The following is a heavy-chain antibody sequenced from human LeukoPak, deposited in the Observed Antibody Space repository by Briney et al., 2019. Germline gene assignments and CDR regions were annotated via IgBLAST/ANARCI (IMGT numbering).Heavy chain of an antibody. CDR1: GFTVSSNY. Sequence: GGSLRLSCAASGFTVSSNYMSWVRQAPGKGLEWVSVIYSGGSTYYADSVKGRFTISRDNSKNTLYLQMNSLRAEDTAVYYCARGTWDYDFWSGYPLFDYWDQGTLVTVSS. J-gene: IGHJ4*02. CDR3: ARGTWDYDFWSGYPLFDY. CDR2: IYSGGST. D-gene: IGHD3-3*01. V-gene: IGHV3-53*01.